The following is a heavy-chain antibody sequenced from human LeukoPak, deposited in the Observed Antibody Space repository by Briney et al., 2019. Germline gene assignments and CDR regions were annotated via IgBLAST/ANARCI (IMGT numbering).Heavy chain of an antibody. CDR1: GGSFSGYY. CDR3: ARVCGGDCYSISDY. V-gene: IGHV4-34*01. CDR2: INHSGST. J-gene: IGHJ4*02. D-gene: IGHD2-21*02. Sequence: SETLSLTCAVYGGSFSGYYWSWIRQPPGKGLEWIGEINHSGSTHYNPSLKSRVTISVDASKNQFSLKLSSVTAADTAVYYCARVCGGDCYSISDYWGQGTLVTVSS.